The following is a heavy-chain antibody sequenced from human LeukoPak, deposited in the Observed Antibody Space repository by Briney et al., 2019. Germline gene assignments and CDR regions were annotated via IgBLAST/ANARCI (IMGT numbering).Heavy chain of an antibody. J-gene: IGHJ4*02. CDR3: ARDSGDGYNFARLYYFDY. CDR2: IYYSGST. D-gene: IGHD5-24*01. CDR1: GGSISSSSYY. V-gene: IGHV4-39*07. Sequence: PSETLSLTCTVSGGSISSSSYYWGWIRQPPGKGLEWIGSIYYSGSTYYNPSLKSRVTISVDTSKNQFSLKLSSVTAADTAVYYCARDSGDGYNFARLYYFDYWGQGTLVTVSS.